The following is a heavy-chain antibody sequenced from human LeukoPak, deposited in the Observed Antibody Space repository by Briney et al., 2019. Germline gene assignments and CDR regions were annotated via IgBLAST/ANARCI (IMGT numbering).Heavy chain of an antibody. CDR3: ARGGAGRYHYMLDY. CDR2: IYHSGST. Sequence: SETLSLTCTVSGGSISSYYWGWIRQPPGKGLEWIGSIYHSGSTYYSPSLKSRVTISVDTSKNQFSLKLSSVTAADTAVYYCARGGAGRYHYMLDYWGQGTLVTVSS. V-gene: IGHV4-39*07. CDR1: GGSISSYY. D-gene: IGHD3-10*01. J-gene: IGHJ4*02.